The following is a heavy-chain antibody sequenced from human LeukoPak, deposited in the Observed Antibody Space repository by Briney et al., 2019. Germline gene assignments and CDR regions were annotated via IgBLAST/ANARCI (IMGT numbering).Heavy chain of an antibody. V-gene: IGHV3-23*01. CDR2: ISGSSST. D-gene: IGHD2-15*01. J-gene: IGHJ4*02. CDR3: ARYCSGASCFRGFDY. CDR1: GFPFSSYF. Sequence: GGSLRLSCAASGFPFSSYFMSWVPQAPGKGLEWISTISGSSSTYYADSVKGRFTISRDNSKNTLYLQVNSLRAEDTAVYYCARYCSGASCFRGFDYWGQGTLVTVSS.